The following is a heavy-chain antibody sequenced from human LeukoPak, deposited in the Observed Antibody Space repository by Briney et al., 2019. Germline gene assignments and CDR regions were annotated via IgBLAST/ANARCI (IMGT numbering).Heavy chain of an antibody. CDR1: GFMFSSNW. Sequence: GGSLRLSCAASGFMFSSNWMSWVRLAPGKGLEWVANIKEDETETYYVDSVKGRFTISRDNAKNSLYLQMNSLRVEDTAVYYCAKEGRSLQTYWGQGTLVTVSS. CDR3: AKEGRSLQTY. D-gene: IGHD5-24*01. V-gene: IGHV3-7*03. CDR2: IKEDETET. J-gene: IGHJ4*02.